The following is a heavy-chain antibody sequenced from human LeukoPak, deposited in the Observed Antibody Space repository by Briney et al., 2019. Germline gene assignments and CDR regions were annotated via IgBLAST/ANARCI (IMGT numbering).Heavy chain of an antibody. CDR1: GGSISSSSYY. V-gene: IGHV4-39*01. D-gene: IGHD6-19*01. CDR3: ARAPGSGWELQVYCFDY. Sequence: PSETLSLTCTVSGGSISSSSYYWGWIRQPPGKGLEWIGSIYYSGSSYYNPSLKSRVTISVDTSKNRFSLKLSSVTAADMAVYYCARAPGSGWELQVYCFDYWGQGTLVTASS. CDR2: IYYSGSS. J-gene: IGHJ4*02.